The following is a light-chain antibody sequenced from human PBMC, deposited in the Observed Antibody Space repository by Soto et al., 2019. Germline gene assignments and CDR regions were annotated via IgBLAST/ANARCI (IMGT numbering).Light chain of an antibody. V-gene: IGKV1-5*01. CDR3: QQYNSYST. J-gene: IGKJ1*01. Sequence: DIQMTQSPSTLSASVGDRVPITCRASQSISNWLAWYQQKPGKAPNLVIHDASSLESGVPSRFSGSGSGTEFTLTISSLKPDDFATDYCQQYNSYSTFGQGTKVDIK. CDR1: QSISNW. CDR2: DAS.